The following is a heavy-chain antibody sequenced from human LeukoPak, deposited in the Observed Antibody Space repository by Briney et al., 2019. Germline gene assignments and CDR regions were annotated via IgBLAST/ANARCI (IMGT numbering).Heavy chain of an antibody. J-gene: IGHJ4*02. D-gene: IGHD6-13*01. CDR1: GASISNSDYY. Sequence: SETLSLTCTVSGASISNSDYYWAWIRQHPGKGLEWIGYIYYSGSTYYNPSLKSRVSISVDTSKNQFSLKLSSVTAADTAVYYCARGIAAAGTDYFDYWGQGTLVTVSS. CDR3: ARGIAAAGTDYFDY. CDR2: IYYSGST. V-gene: IGHV4-30-4*08.